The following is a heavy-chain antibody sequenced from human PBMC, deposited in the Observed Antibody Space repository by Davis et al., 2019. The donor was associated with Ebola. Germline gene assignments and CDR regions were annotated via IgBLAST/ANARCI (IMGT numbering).Heavy chain of an antibody. V-gene: IGHV4-34*01. D-gene: IGHD3-3*01. CDR1: GGSFSGYY. Sequence: SETLSLTCAVYGGSFSGYYWSWTRQPPGKGLEWIGEINHSGSTNYNPSLKSRVTISVDTSKNQFSLKLSSVTAADTAVYYCARGRDFWRNWGQGTLVTVSS. CDR2: INHSGST. J-gene: IGHJ4*02. CDR3: ARGRDFWRN.